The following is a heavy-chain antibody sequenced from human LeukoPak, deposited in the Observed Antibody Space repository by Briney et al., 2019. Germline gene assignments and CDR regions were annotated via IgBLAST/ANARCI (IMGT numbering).Heavy chain of an antibody. CDR3: ARRYCSGGNCYLHFDY. D-gene: IGHD2-15*01. CDR1: GYTLTSYW. V-gene: IGHV5-51*01. Sequence: GECLKISCKGSGYTLTSYWIGWVRQMPGKGLEWMGIIYPGDSDPKYSPSFRGQVTISADKSISTAYLQWSSLKASDTAMYYCARRYCSGGNCYLHFDYWGQGTLVTVSS. J-gene: IGHJ4*02. CDR2: IYPGDSDP.